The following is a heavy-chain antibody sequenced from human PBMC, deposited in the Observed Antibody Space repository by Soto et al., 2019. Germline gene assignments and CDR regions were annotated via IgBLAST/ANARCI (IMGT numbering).Heavy chain of an antibody. J-gene: IGHJ5*02. V-gene: IGHV4-31*03. CDR3: ARARKVVVPAAIRWFDP. D-gene: IGHD2-2*02. CDR2: IYYSGST. Sequence: SETLSLTCTVSGGSISSGGYYWSWIRQHPGKGLEWIGYIYYSGSTYYNPSLKSRVTISVDTSKNQFSLKLSSVTAADTAVYYCARARKVVVPAAIRWFDPWGQGTLVTVSS. CDR1: GGSISSGGYY.